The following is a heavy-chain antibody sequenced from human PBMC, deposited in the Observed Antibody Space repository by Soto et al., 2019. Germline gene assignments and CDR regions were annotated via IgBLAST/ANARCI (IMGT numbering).Heavy chain of an antibody. CDR3: ARADILTGYHLLNY. V-gene: IGHV4-31*03. D-gene: IGHD3-9*01. CDR1: GGSISSGGYY. CDR2: IYYSGST. Sequence: PSETLSLTCTVSGGSISSGGYYWSWIRQHPGKGLEWIGYIYYSGSTYYNPSLKSRVTISVDTSKSQFSLKLSSVTAADTAVYYCARADILTGYHLLNYWGQGTLVTVSS. J-gene: IGHJ4*02.